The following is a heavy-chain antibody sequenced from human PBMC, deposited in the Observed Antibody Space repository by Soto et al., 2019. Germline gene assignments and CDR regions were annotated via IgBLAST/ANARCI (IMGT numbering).Heavy chain of an antibody. CDR3: TTGSLGASNYYYRYGMNV. CDR1: GFTFSNAW. V-gene: IGHV3-15*01. Sequence: PGGSLRLSCAASGFTFSNAWMSWVRQAPGKGLEWVGRIKSKTDGGTTDYAAPVKGRFTISRDDPKNTLYLQMNSLKTEDTAVYYCTTGSLGASNYYYRYGMNVWGQGTTVTVSS. CDR2: IKSKTDGGTT. J-gene: IGHJ6*02. D-gene: IGHD3-16*01.